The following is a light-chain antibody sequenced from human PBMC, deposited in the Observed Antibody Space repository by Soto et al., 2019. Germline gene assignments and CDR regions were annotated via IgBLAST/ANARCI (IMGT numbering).Light chain of an antibody. J-gene: IGLJ2*01. CDR2: DDT. V-gene: IGLV3-1*01. Sequence: SYELTQPPSVSVSPGQTATMTCSGDKLGGKYVCWYQQKPGQSPVLVIYDDTKRPSGIPVRFSGSNSGNTATLTISGTQAMDEADYYCQAWDNSVVFGGGTKLTVL. CDR3: QAWDNSVV. CDR1: KLGGKY.